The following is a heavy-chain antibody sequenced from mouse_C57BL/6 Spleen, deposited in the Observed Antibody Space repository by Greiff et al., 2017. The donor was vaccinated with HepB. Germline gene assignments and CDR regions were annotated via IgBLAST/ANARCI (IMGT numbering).Heavy chain of an antibody. CDR1: GYTFTDYE. CDR2: IDPETGGT. Sequence: SGAELVRPGASVTLSCKASGYTFTDYEMHWVKQTPVHGLEWIGAIDPETGGTAYNQKFKGKAILTADKSSSTAYMELRSLTSEDSAVYYCTREGSKGDYWGQGTTLTVSS. J-gene: IGHJ2*01. D-gene: IGHD2-5*01. CDR3: TREGSKGDY. V-gene: IGHV1-15*01.